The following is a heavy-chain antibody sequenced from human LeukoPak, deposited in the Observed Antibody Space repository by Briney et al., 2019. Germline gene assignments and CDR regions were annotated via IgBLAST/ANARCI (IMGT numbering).Heavy chain of an antibody. D-gene: IGHD2-15*01. CDR2: YDPENGET. Sequence: ASVKVSCKVSGYTLTEVSMHWVRQAPGKGLEWMGGYDPENGETIYAQKLQGRVIMIEDTSTETASMELNSLRSEDTAVYYCATGVVHDAFDLWGQGTMVTVSS. CDR1: GYTLTEVS. J-gene: IGHJ3*01. V-gene: IGHV1-24*01. CDR3: ATGVVHDAFDL.